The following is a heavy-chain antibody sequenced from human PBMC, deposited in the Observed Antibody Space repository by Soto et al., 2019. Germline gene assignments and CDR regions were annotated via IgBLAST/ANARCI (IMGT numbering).Heavy chain of an antibody. CDR2: ISYDGSNK. D-gene: IGHD4-17*01. J-gene: IGHJ2*01. CDR1: GFTFSSYA. Sequence: QVQLVESGGGVVQPGRSLRLSCAASGFTFSSYAMHWVRQAPGKGLEWVAVISYDGSNKYYADSVKGRFTISRDNSKNTLYLQMNSLRAEDTAVYYCARGVTVTTNPLWGPGTLVTVSS. CDR3: ARGVTVTTNPL. V-gene: IGHV3-30-3*01.